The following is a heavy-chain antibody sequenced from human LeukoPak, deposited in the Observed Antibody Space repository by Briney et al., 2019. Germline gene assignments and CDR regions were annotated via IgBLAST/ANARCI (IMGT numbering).Heavy chain of an antibody. V-gene: IGHV4-39*07. Sequence: SEALSLTCTVSGGSISSGSYYWVWIRQPPGTGLEWLGTIYYSGTTYYNPSLKSRVTISVDTSKNQFSLRLSSVTAADTAVYYCAREVDAAAAYNWFDPWGQGTLVTVSS. CDR3: AREVDAAAAYNWFDP. CDR1: GGSISSGSYY. D-gene: IGHD2-2*01. CDR2: IYYSGTT. J-gene: IGHJ5*02.